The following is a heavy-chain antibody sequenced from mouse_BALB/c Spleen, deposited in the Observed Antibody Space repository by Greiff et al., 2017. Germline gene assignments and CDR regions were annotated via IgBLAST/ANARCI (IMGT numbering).Heavy chain of an antibody. CDR1: GFTFSSFG. D-gene: IGHD2-4*01. V-gene: IGHV5-17*02. CDR2: ISSGSSTI. J-gene: IGHJ4*01. Sequence: VKLVASGGGLVQPGGSRKLSCAASGFTFSSFGMHWVRQAPEKGLEWVAYISSGSSTIYYADTVKGRFTISRDNPKNTLFLQMTSLRSEDTAMYYCARDYYDYLYYAMDYWGQGTSVTVSS. CDR3: ARDYYDYLYYAMDY.